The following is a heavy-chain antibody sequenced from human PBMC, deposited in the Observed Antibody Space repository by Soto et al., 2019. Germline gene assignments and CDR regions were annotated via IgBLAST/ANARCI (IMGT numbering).Heavy chain of an antibody. CDR1: GGSVSSGSYY. J-gene: IGHJ6*04. Sequence: SETLSLTCTVSGGSVSSGSYYWSWIRQPPGKGLEWIGYIYYSGSTNYNPSLKSRVTISVDTSKNQFSLKLSSVTAADTAVYYCARAPIVLVNGRPNYYYCGMKVCRKGTRITAST. V-gene: IGHV4-61*01. CDR3: ARAPIVLVNGRPNYYYCGMKV. CDR2: IYYSGST. D-gene: IGHD2-21*01.